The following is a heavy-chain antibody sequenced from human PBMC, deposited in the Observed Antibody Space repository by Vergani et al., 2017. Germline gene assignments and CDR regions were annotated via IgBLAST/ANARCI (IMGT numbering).Heavy chain of an antibody. V-gene: IGHV1-46*01. D-gene: IGHD3-3*01. CDR3: ARVPTGAPRITIFGVVQASYYYMDV. CDR2: INPSGGHT. CDR1: GYTFSNYY. J-gene: IGHJ6*03. Sequence: QVQVVQSGAEVKKSGASVKVSCKTSGYTFSNYYMHWVRQAPGQGLEWMGIINPSGGHTNYAQKFQGRVTMTRDTSTSTVYMELSSLRSEDTAVYYCARVPTGAPRITIFGVVQASYYYMDVWGKGTTVTVSS.